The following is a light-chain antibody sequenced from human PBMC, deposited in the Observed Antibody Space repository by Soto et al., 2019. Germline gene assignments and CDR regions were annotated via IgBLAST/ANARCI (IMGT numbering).Light chain of an antibody. J-gene: IGKJ4*01. V-gene: IGKV1-9*01. CDR1: QGVGSY. CDR3: QQLNNYPLT. CDR2: AAS. Sequence: DIQLTQSPSFLSSSLGDSVTITCLASQGVGSYLAWYQQKPGKAPRLLIYAASTLQSGVPPRFSGSGSDTEFTLTISSLQPEDFATYYCQQLNNYPLTFGGGTKVDIK.